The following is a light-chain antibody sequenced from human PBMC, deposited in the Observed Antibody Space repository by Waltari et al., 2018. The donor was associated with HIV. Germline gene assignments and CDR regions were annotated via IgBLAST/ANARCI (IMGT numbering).Light chain of an antibody. Sequence: QPGLTQPPSLSVGLRQTATLTCTCDGNNVDDQGAAWLQHHQGHPPKVLSHSNNNRASGVSEKFSAFRSGKTAFLTITGLRPEDEADYFCSAWDNTLNGWVFGGGTQLTVL. CDR1: GNNVDDQG. CDR3: SAWDNTLNGWV. CDR2: SNN. J-gene: IGLJ3*02. V-gene: IGLV10-54*04.